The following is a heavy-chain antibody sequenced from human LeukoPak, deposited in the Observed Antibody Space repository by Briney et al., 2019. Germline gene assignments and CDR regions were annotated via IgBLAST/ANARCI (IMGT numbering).Heavy chain of an antibody. CDR1: GFTFSSYA. CDR2: ITDNGGST. D-gene: IGHD1-26*01. J-gene: IGHJ4*02. V-gene: IGHV3-23*01. Sequence: PGGSLRLSCAASGFTFSSYAMSWVRQAPGKGLEWVSTITDNGGSTYYADSVKGRFTISRDNSKNTLYLQMNSLRAEDTAAYYCARGRVGGSYVYWGQGTLVTVSS. CDR3: ARGRVGGSYVY.